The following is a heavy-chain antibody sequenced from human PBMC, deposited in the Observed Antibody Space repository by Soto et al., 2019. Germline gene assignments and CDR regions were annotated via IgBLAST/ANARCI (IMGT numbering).Heavy chain of an antibody. CDR2: ISYDGSNK. J-gene: IGHJ4*02. Sequence: QVQLVESGGGVVQPGRSLRLSCAASGFTFSSYAMHWVRQAPGKGLEWVAVISYDGSNKYYADSVKGRFAISRDNSKNTLYLQMNSLGAEDTAVYYCASDLAQGYFDYWGQGTLVTVSS. CDR3: ASDLAQGYFDY. CDR1: GFTFSSYA. V-gene: IGHV3-30*09.